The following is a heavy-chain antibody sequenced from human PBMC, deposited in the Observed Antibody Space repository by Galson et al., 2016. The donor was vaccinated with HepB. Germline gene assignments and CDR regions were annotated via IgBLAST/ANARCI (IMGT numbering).Heavy chain of an antibody. CDR3: ATAGNGCPFDY. D-gene: IGHD3-3*01. J-gene: IGHJ4*02. Sequence: SLRLSCAASGFTFSNAWMSWVRQAPGKGLEWVGRIKSHIDGAKTDYAAPVKGRFTISRHESTNMMYLQMIGLRIEDTAVHYCATAGNGCPFDYWGQGTLVTVSS. CDR1: GFTFSNAW. V-gene: IGHV3-15*01. CDR2: IKSHIDGAKT.